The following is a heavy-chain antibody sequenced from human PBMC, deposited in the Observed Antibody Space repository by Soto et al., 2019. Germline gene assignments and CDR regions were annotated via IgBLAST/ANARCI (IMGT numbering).Heavy chain of an antibody. CDR3: ARDHQPSYYDSSGSLDY. V-gene: IGHV1-2*04. J-gene: IGHJ4*02. Sequence: ASVKVSFKASGYTFTGYYMHWVRQAPGQGLEWMGWINPNSGGTNYAQKFQGWVTMTRDTSISTAYMELSRLRSDDTAVYYCARDHQPSYYDSSGSLDYWGQGTLVTVSS. CDR2: INPNSGGT. D-gene: IGHD3-22*01. CDR1: GYTFTGYY.